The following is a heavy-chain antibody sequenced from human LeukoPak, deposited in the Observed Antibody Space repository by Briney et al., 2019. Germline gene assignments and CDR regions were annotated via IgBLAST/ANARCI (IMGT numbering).Heavy chain of an antibody. CDR1: GFTFSSYS. Sequence: GGSLRLSCAASGFTFSSYSMNWVRQAPGKGLEWVSYISSSSSYIYYADSVKGRFTISRDNAKNSLYLQMNSLRAEDTAVYYCATFNCGGDCYSRDYWGQGTLVTVSS. CDR3: ATFNCGGDCYSRDY. J-gene: IGHJ4*02. D-gene: IGHD2-21*02. V-gene: IGHV3-21*05. CDR2: ISSSSSYI.